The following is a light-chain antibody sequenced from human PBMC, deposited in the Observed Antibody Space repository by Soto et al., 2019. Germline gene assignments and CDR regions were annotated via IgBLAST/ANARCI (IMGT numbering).Light chain of an antibody. J-gene: IGKJ2*03. Sequence: EIVMTQSPATLSVSPGERATFSCRASQSANTNLAWYQLKPGQAPRLLVYGASIRATGIPARFSGSGSGTDFTLTISRLEPEDFAVYYCQQYGTLRYSFGQGTKVDI. CDR3: QQYGTLRYS. V-gene: IGKV3-15*01. CDR2: GAS. CDR1: QSANTN.